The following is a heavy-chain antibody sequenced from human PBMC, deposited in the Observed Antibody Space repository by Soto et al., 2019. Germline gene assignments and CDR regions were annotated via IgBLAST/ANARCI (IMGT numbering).Heavy chain of an antibody. CDR3: ARAPYSNYGGNYDYGMDV. CDR1: GNTFTDYY. CDR2: INPNSVGT. D-gene: IGHD4-4*01. Sequence: ASVKVSCKTLGNTFTDYYIHWVRQAPGQGLEWMGWINPNSVGTNYAQKFQGWVTMTRDTSISTVYMEVRWLRSDDTAVYYCARAPYSNYGGNYDYGMDVWGQGTTVTVSS. V-gene: IGHV1-2*04. J-gene: IGHJ6*02.